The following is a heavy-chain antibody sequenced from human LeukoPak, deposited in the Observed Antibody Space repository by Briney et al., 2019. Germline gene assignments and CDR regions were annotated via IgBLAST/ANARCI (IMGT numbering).Heavy chain of an antibody. V-gene: IGHV3-30*04. CDR1: GFTFSSYA. CDR2: ISYDGSNK. D-gene: IGHD6-19*01. CDR3: ARGEAVAELIFDY. J-gene: IGHJ4*02. Sequence: GRSLRLSCAASGFTFSSYAMHWVRQAPGKGLEWVAVISYDGSNKYYADSVKGRFTISRDNSKNTLYLQMNSLRAEDTAVYYCARGEAVAELIFDYWGQETLVTVSS.